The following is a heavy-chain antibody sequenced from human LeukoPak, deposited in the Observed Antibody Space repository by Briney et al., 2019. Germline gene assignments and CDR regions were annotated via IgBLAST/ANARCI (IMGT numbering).Heavy chain of an antibody. CDR1: GFTFRSFA. Sequence: GGSLRLSCAASGFTFRSFATSWVRQAPGQGLEGVSGIIGSGRTTFYADSVKGRFTISRDNSKNTLYLQMNSLRAEDTAIYYCAKKEGDTYFSWYMDVWGKGTTVTVSS. CDR2: IIGSGRTT. CDR3: AKKEGDTYFSWYMDV. D-gene: IGHD2-21*01. J-gene: IGHJ6*03. V-gene: IGHV3-23*01.